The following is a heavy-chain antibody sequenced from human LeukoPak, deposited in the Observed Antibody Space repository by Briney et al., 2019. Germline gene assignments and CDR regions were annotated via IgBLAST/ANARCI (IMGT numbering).Heavy chain of an antibody. D-gene: IGHD3-3*01. CDR3: ARVGRIDDFLSGPYPDAFDI. V-gene: IGHV4-59*01. CDR1: GGSISSYY. Sequence: PSETLSLTCTVSGGSISSYYWSWIRQPPGKGLEWIGYIYYSGSTNYNPSLKSRVTISVDTSKNQFSLKLSSVTAADTAVYYCARVGRIDDFLSGPYPDAFDIWGQGTMVTVSS. J-gene: IGHJ3*02. CDR2: IYYSGST.